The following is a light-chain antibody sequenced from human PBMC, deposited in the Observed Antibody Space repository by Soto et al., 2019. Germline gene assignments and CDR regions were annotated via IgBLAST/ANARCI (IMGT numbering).Light chain of an antibody. V-gene: IGLV2-14*01. CDR2: EVT. Sequence: QSGLTQPPSASGSPGQSVTISCTGTPSDVGGYISVSWYQQRPGKAPKLIIYEVTNRPSGVSNRFSGSKSGNTASLRISGLQAEDEADYYCSSYTSSNSVLFGGGTKVTVL. CDR3: SSYTSSNSVL. CDR1: PSDVGGYIS. J-gene: IGLJ2*01.